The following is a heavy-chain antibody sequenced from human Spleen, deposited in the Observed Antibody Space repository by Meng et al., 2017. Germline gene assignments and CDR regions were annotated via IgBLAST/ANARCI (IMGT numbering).Heavy chain of an antibody. CDR3: ARGSVGGDFDP. CDR1: GYTFTGYH. D-gene: IGHD2-2*01. V-gene: IGHV1-18*04. Sequence: QVQLGQSGAEVKMPGASVKVSCMASGYTFTGYHMHWVRQAPGQGLEWMGWISTYNGNTNYAQKFQDRVTMTTDRSTSTAYMELRSLKSDDTAVYYCARGSVGGDFDPWGQGTLVTVSS. CDR2: ISTYNGNT. J-gene: IGHJ5*02.